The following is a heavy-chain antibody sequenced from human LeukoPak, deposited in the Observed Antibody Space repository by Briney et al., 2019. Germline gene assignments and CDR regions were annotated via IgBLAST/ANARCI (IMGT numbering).Heavy chain of an antibody. CDR3: AREPRDSLYFDY. CDR2: INPSAGNT. D-gene: IGHD5-24*01. Sequence: ASVKVSCKASGYTFTSYYMHWVRQAPGQGLEWMGIINPSAGNTGSAEKFQGRVTMTRDTSTSTVYMELSSLRSEDTAVYYCAREPRDSLYFDYWGQGSLVTVSS. V-gene: IGHV1-46*01. CDR1: GYTFTSYY. J-gene: IGHJ4*02.